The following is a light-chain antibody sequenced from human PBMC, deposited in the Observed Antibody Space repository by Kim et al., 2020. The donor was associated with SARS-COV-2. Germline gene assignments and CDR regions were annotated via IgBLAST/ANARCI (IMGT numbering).Light chain of an antibody. CDR3: QAWDSSTYYV. Sequence: SYELTQPPSLSVSPGQTASITCSGDKLGDKYACWYQQKPGQSPVLVIYQDSKRPSGIPERFSGSNSGNTATLTISGTQAMDEADYYCQAWDSSTYYVFGT. CDR2: QDS. V-gene: IGLV3-1*01. CDR1: KLGDKY. J-gene: IGLJ1*01.